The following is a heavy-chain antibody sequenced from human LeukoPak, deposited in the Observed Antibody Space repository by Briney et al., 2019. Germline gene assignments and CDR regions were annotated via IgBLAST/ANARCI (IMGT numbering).Heavy chain of an antibody. CDR3: ARGPPGGQFDP. Sequence: SETLSLTCTVSGGSISSYYWSWIRQSPGKGLEWIGYIYYSGNTNYNPSLKSRVTISVDTSRNQFSLKLSSVTAADTAVYYCARGPPGGQFDPWGQGTLVTVSS. CDR2: IYYSGNT. V-gene: IGHV4-59*01. J-gene: IGHJ5*02. CDR1: GGSISSYY. D-gene: IGHD3-10*01.